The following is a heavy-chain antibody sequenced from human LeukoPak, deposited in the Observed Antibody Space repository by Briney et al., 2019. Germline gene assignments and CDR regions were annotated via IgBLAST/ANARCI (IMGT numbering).Heavy chain of an antibody. V-gene: IGHV1-24*01. CDR3: ATAGPSVRGVITTPFDY. D-gene: IGHD3-10*01. J-gene: IGHJ4*02. CDR1: GYTLTELS. CDR2: FDPEDGET. Sequence: ASVKVSCKVSGYTLTELSMHWVRQAPGKGLEWMGGFDPEDGETIYAQKFQGRVTMTEDTSTDTAYMELSSLRSEDTAVYYCATAGPSVRGVITTPFDYWGQGTLVTVSS.